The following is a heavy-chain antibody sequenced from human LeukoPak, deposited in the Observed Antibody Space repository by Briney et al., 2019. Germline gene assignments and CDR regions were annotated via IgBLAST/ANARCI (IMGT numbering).Heavy chain of an antibody. CDR2: IYYSGST. D-gene: IGHD5-24*01. CDR3: ARTGRRDGYNYGLGYFDY. Sequence: SETLSLTCTVSGGSISSYYWSWIRQPPGKGLEWIGYIYYSGSTNYNPSLKSRVTISVDTSKNQFSLKLSSVTAADTAVYYCARTGRRDGYNYGLGYFDYWGQGTLVTVSS. CDR1: GGSISSYY. J-gene: IGHJ4*02. V-gene: IGHV4-59*01.